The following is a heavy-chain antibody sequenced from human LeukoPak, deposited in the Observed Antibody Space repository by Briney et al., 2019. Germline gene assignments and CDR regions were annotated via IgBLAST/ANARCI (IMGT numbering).Heavy chain of an antibody. J-gene: IGHJ4*02. Sequence: GGSLRLSCAASGFTFSSYSMNWVRQAPGKGLEWVSSISSSSSYIYYVDSVKGRFTISRDNAKNSLYLQMNSLRAEDTAVYYCASGSTGYYFDYWGQGTLVTVSS. V-gene: IGHV3-21*01. D-gene: IGHD1-14*01. CDR2: ISSSSSYI. CDR3: ASGSTGYYFDY. CDR1: GFTFSSYS.